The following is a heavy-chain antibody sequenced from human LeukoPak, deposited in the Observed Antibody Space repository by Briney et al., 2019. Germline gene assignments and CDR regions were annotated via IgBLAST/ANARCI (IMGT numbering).Heavy chain of an antibody. Sequence: GESLKISCRGFGYSFTSYWISWVRQMPGKGLEWMGRIDPSDSYTNYSPSFQGHVTISVDKSITTAYLQWSSLKASDTAMYRCARLHSSGRFDYGGQGTLVTVSS. CDR3: ARLHSSGRFDY. CDR2: IDPSDSYT. J-gene: IGHJ4*02. CDR1: GYSFTSYW. V-gene: IGHV5-10-1*01. D-gene: IGHD6-19*01.